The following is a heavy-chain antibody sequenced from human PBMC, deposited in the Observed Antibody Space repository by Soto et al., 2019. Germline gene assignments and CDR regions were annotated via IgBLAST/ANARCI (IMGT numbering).Heavy chain of an antibody. D-gene: IGHD6-19*01. Sequence: GGSLRLSCAASGFTFSSYSMNWVRQAPGKGLEWVSSISSSSSYIYYADSVKGRFTISRDNAKNSLYLQMNSLRAEDTAVYYCARGGSSGWRTGDIDYWGQGTLVTVSS. V-gene: IGHV3-21*01. CDR3: ARGGSSGWRTGDIDY. CDR2: ISSSSSYI. J-gene: IGHJ4*02. CDR1: GFTFSSYS.